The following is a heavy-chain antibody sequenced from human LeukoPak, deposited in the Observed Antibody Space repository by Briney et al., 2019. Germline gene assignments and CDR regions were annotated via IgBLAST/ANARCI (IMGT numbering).Heavy chain of an antibody. D-gene: IGHD3-10*01. Sequence: GGSLRLSCAASGFTFSSYAMSWVRQAPGKGLEWVSAISGSGGSTYYADSVKGRFTISRDNSKNTLYLQMNSLRSEDTAVYYCERVFPIRGGGYWGQGTLVTVSS. CDR1: GFTFSSYA. CDR3: ERVFPIRGGGY. V-gene: IGHV3-23*01. J-gene: IGHJ4*02. CDR2: ISGSGGST.